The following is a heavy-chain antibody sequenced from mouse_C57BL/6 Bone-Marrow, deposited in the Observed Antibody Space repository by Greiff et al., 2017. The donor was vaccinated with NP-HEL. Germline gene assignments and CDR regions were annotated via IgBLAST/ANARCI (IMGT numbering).Heavy chain of an antibody. Sequence: LQESGPGLVKPSQSLSLTCSVTGYSIPSGYYWNWIRQFPGNKLEWMGYISYDGSNNYNPSLKNRISITRDTSKNQFFLKLNSVTTEDTATYYCARTRFYGSAYWGQGTLVTVSA. D-gene: IGHD1-1*01. CDR1: GYSIPSGYY. J-gene: IGHJ3*01. CDR2: ISYDGSN. V-gene: IGHV3-6*01. CDR3: ARTRFYGSAY.